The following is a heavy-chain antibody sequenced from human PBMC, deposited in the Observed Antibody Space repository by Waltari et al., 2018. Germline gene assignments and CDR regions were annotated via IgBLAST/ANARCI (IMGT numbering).Heavy chain of an antibody. CDR2: IQSDGTK. D-gene: IGHD4-17*01. V-gene: IGHV3-66*04. CDR1: GFTVSSDF. CDR3: ARHDYGGY. Sequence: EVHLVESGGGLVQPGGSLGLSCAASGFTVSSDFMSWVRQAPGKGLEWVSVIQSDGTKYYADSVKGRFTVSRDTSKNTVYLQMNSLRDEDTAVYYCARHDYGGYWGQGTLVTVSS. J-gene: IGHJ4*02.